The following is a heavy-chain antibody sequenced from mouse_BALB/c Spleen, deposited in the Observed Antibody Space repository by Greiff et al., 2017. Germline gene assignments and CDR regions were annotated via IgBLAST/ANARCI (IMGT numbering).Heavy chain of an antibody. CDR1: GYAFSSSW. V-gene: IGHV1-82*01. CDR3: ARRVDRYPYAMDY. J-gene: IGHJ4*01. CDR2: IYPGDGDT. D-gene: IGHD2-14*01. Sequence: QVQLQQSGPELVKPGASVKISCKASGYAFSSSWMNWVKQRPGQGLEWIGRIYPGDGDTNYNGKFKGKATLTADKSSSTAYTQLSSLTSVDSAVYFCARRVDRYPYAMDYWGQGTSVTVSS.